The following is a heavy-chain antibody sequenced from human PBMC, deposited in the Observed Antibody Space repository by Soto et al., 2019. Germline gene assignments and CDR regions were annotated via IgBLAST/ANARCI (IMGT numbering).Heavy chain of an antibody. D-gene: IGHD6-13*01. V-gene: IGHV1-2*02. CDR3: ARGEYASSWYGFGYYYGMDV. Sequence: SVKFSCKASGYTFTGYYMHWVRQAPGQGLEWMGWINPNSGGTNYAQKFQGRVTMTRDTSISTAYMELSRLRSDDTAVYYCARGEYASSWYGFGYYYGMDVWGQGTTVTVSS. CDR1: GYTFTGYY. J-gene: IGHJ6*02. CDR2: INPNSGGT.